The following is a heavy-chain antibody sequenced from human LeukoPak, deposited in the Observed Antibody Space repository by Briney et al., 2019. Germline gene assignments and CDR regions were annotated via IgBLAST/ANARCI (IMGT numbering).Heavy chain of an antibody. CDR3: ARATDAIFDWFDS. Sequence: PSETLSLTCTVSGGSVSGGNYFWTCIRQPPGKGLEWIGYMYYSGSTYYNPSLKSRVIISVDPSKNQFTLKLTSVSAADTAMYYCARATDAIFDWFDSWGQGTLVTVSS. CDR1: GGSVSGGNYF. V-gene: IGHV4-30-4*01. CDR2: MYYSGST. J-gene: IGHJ5*01. D-gene: IGHD2-21*02.